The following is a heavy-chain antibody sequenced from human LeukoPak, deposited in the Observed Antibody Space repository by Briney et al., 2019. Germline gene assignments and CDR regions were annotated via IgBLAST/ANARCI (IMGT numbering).Heavy chain of an antibody. D-gene: IGHD4-17*01. CDR1: GFAFNDYG. CDR3: ARGTTAYYYYYMDV. J-gene: IGHJ6*03. CDR2: ISWNGGST. V-gene: IGHV3-20*04. Sequence: GGSLRLSCAASGFAFNDYGMNWVRQVPGKGLQWVSGISWNGGSTAYADSVKGRFTISRDNSKNTLYLQMNSLRAEDTAVYYCARGTTAYYYYYMDVWGKGTTVTVSS.